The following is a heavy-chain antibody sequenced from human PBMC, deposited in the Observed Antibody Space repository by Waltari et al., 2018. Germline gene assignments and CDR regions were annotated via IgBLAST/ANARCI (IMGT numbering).Heavy chain of an antibody. CDR2: ISNSTPI. V-gene: IGHV3-11*01. D-gene: IGHD2-21*01. Sequence: QVQLVESGGGLVKPGGSLRLSCAASGFTSSAYYMSWIRQAPGKGLEWVSYISNSTPIYYADSVKGRFTMSRDNANNTLYLQMNDLRADDTATYYCAKDYGEGRIFFDYWGPGIMVTVSS. CDR1: GFTSSAYY. J-gene: IGHJ4*02. CDR3: AKDYGEGRIFFDY.